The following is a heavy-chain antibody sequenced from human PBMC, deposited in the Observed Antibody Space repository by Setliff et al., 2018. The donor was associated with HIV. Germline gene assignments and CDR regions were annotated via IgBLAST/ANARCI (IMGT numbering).Heavy chain of an antibody. J-gene: IGHJ4*02. CDR2: INPKSGGT. D-gene: IGHD1-26*01. V-gene: IGHV1-2*02. Sequence: ASVKVSCKASGYNFIGYNIHWVRQAPGQGLEWMGWINPKSGGTKYAQNFHGRVTMTRDTSVSTAYMELSRLRSDDTAVYYCARVGIVGATKSLDYWGQGTLVTVSS. CDR3: ARVGIVGATKSLDY. CDR1: GYNFIGYN.